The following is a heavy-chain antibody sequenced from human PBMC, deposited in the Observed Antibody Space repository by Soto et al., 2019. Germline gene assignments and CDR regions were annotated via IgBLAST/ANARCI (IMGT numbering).Heavy chain of an antibody. V-gene: IGHV4-31*03. D-gene: IGHD7-27*01. J-gene: IGHJ5*02. Sequence: SETLSLTCTVSGGSISSGGYYWSWIRQHPGKGLEWIGYIYYSGSTYYNPSLKSRVTISVDTSKNQFSLKLSSVTAADTAVYYCARSGAHNLYDPWGQGTLVTVSS. CDR2: IYYSGST. CDR1: GGSISSGGYY. CDR3: ARSGAHNLYDP.